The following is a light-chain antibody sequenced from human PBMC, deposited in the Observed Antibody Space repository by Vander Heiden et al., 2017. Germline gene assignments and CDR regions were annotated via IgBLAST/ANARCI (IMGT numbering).Light chain of an antibody. CDR1: QSVHNN. V-gene: IGKV3D-15*01. J-gene: IGKJ2*01. CDR3: QQYSSWPFN. CDR2: GAS. Sequence: EIALTQLPGSPSLSLGDRAALSCRASQSVHNNLAWFQQRPGQAPRLLIYGASSRATDVPDRFSASGSWTDFTLTINSLQSEDVASYYCQQYSSWPFNFGQGTKVEI.